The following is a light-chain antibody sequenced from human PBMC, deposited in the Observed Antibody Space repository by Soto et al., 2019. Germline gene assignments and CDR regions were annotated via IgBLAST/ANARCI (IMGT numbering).Light chain of an antibody. J-gene: IGKJ1*01. CDR2: DTS. CDR1: QSVSSN. Sequence: PGERVTLSCRASQSVSSNYLTWYQHRPGQAPRLLIYDTSARAAGIPARFSGSGSATEFTLTISSLQSEDFALYYCQHTLKWPPTFGQGTKVDIK. CDR3: QHTLKWPPT. V-gene: IGKV3-15*01.